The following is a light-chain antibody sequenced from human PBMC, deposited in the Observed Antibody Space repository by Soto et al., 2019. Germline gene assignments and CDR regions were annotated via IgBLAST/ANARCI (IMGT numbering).Light chain of an antibody. V-gene: IGLV2-11*01. J-gene: IGLJ1*01. CDR3: CSYAGSYTYV. CDR2: DVT. Sequence: QSALTQPRSVSGSPGQSVTISCTGTSSDVGGYDYVSWYQQHPGKAPKLMLYDVTKRPSRVPDRFSGSKSGNTASLTISGLQADDEADDFCCSYAGSYTYVFGTGTKLTVL. CDR1: SSDVGGYDY.